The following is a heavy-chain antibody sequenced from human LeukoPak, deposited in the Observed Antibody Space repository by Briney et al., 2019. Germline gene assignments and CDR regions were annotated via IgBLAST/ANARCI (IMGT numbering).Heavy chain of an antibody. J-gene: IGHJ4*02. D-gene: IGHD3-10*01. CDR2: LSYDGSNK. CDR1: GFTFSSYA. V-gene: IGHV3-30-3*01. Sequence: GGSLRLSCAASGFTFSSYAMHWVRQAPGKGLEWVAVLSYDGSNKWYADSVKGRFTISRDNSKNMVYLQMNSLRAEDTAVYYCAGDITFDYWGPGTLVTVSS. CDR3: AGDITFDY.